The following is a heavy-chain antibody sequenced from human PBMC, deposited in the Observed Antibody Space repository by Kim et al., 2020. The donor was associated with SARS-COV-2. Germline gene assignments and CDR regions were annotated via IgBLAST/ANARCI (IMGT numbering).Heavy chain of an antibody. J-gene: IGHJ3*01. CDR3: ARLSSGHLDAFDF. D-gene: IGHD3-22*01. CDR1: GDSITNSNYY. Sequence: SETLSLTCTVSGDSITNSNYYWAWIRQPPGKGLEWIGTIYYSGSTDYNPSLKSRVTISVDTSKNQFSLKLSSVTAADTVVYYCARLSSGHLDAFDFWGQGTKVTGS. V-gene: IGHV4-39*01. CDR2: IYYSGST.